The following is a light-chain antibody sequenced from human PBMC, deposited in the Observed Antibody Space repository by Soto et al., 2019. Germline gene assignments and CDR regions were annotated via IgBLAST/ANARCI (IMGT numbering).Light chain of an antibody. CDR1: QNIYINS. V-gene: IGKV3-20*01. Sequence: EIVLTQSPDTLSLSPGERATLSCRASQNIYINSLAWYQQRPGQAPRLLIYGGSTRATAVPDRFSGSGSGTDCELTISRLEPEDFAVYYCQKYGAPNLTFGPGTKVD. CDR3: QKYGAPNLT. J-gene: IGKJ3*01. CDR2: GGS.